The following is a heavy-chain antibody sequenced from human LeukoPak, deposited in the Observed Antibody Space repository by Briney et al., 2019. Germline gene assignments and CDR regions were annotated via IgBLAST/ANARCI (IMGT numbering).Heavy chain of an antibody. CDR3: ARDLDSGSYHHHYYFDY. J-gene: IGHJ4*02. CDR1: GFTFSSYS. CDR2: ISSSSSYI. Sequence: GGSLRLSCAACGFTFSSYSMNWVRQAPGKGLEWVSSISSSSSYIYYADSVKGRFTISRDNAKNSLYLQMNSLRAEDTAVYYCARDLDSGSYHHHYYFDYWGQGTLVTVSS. D-gene: IGHD1-26*01. V-gene: IGHV3-21*01.